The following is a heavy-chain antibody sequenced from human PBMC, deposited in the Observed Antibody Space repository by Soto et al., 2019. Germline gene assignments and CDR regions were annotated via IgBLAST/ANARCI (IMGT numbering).Heavy chain of an antibody. CDR2: IAPHRDGT. D-gene: IGHD4-17*01. J-gene: IGHJ3*02. V-gene: IGHV1-2*02. CDR3: ARGPYGDNAFDI. Sequence: GASVKVSCKASGYTFTDYYMHWIRQAPGQGLEWMGWIAPHRDGTEFAQKFQGRITLTGDTSTSTAYMELTGLTSADTAVYFCARGPYGDNAFDIWGQGTVVTVPS. CDR1: GYTFTDYY.